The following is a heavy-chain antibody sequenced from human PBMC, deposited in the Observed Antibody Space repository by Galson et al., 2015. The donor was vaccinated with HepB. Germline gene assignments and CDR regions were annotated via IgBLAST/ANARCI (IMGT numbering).Heavy chain of an antibody. CDR1: GFTVSSNY. D-gene: IGHD3-10*01. CDR2: IYSGGST. J-gene: IGHJ4*02. CDR3: ARGRMVRGVILDY. V-gene: IGHV3-66*01. Sequence: SLRLSCAASGFTVSSNYMSWVRQAPGKGLEWVSVIYSGGSTYYADSVKGRFTISRDNSKNTLYLQMNSLRAEDTAVYYCARGRMVRGVILDYWGQGTLVTVSS.